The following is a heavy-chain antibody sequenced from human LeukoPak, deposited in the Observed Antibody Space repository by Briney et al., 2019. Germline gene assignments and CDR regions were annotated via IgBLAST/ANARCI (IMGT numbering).Heavy chain of an antibody. V-gene: IGHV1-24*01. D-gene: IGHD3-3*01. Sequence: GASVRVSCKVSGHSLTQLSMHWVRQGTGRGLEWMGGFGPVDGETIYAQKFQGRVTMTEDTSTDTAYMELSSLRSDDTAVYYCAILLEDYAFSTGSAKDYWGQGTLVTVSS. CDR2: FGPVDGET. J-gene: IGHJ4*02. CDR3: AILLEDYAFSTGSAKDY. CDR1: GHSLTQLS.